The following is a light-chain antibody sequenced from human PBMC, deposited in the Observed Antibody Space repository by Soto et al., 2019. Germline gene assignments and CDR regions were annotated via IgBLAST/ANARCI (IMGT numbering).Light chain of an antibody. J-gene: IGLJ2*01. Sequence: QSALTQPRSVSGSPGQSVTISCAGTSSDVADYNYVSWYQQHPGKAPKLIIHDVSKRPAGVPDRFSGSKSGNTASLTISGLQAEDEAEYYCCSYAGTYTLILGGGTKLTVL. CDR2: DVS. CDR1: SSDVADYNY. V-gene: IGLV2-11*01. CDR3: CSYAGTYTLI.